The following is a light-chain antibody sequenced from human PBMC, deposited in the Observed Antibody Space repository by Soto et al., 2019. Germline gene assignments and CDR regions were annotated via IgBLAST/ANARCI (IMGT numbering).Light chain of an antibody. Sequence: EIVLTQSPATLSLSPGERAILSCRASQSVGTYFAWYQQKPGQTPRLLIYDASNRATGIPARFGGSGSGTDFTLTINSLEPEDFAVYYCQQRSNWPGTFGRGTKVDIK. J-gene: IGKJ3*01. CDR1: QSVGTY. CDR3: QQRSNWPGT. CDR2: DAS. V-gene: IGKV3-11*01.